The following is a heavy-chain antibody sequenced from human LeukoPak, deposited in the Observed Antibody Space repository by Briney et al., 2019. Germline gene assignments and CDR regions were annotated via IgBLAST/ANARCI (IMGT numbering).Heavy chain of an antibody. CDR3: VKETHGDPHFDY. CDR1: GISLSNYA. D-gene: IGHD4-17*01. Sequence: SLRLSCVVSGISLSNYAMSWVRQAPGKGLEWVSYINWNRGAIGYADSVKGRFTTSRDNAKNSLYLQMNTLRAEDTAFYYCVKETHGDPHFDYWGQGTLVTVSS. CDR2: INWNRGAI. J-gene: IGHJ4*02. V-gene: IGHV3-9*01.